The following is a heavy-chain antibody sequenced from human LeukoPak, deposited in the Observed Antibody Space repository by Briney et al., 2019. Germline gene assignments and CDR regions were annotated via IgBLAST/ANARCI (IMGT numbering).Heavy chain of an antibody. CDR1: GFSFSGYA. CDR2: ISGSGGTI. Sequence: GGSLRLSCAASGFSFSGYALNWVRQAPGKGLEWVSAISGSGGTIFYADSVKGRFTISRDHSKNTLSLQMNSLRAEDTAVYYCAKVLGSRIAVSDPFDYWGQGTLVTVSS. CDR3: AKVLGSRIAVSDPFDY. D-gene: IGHD2-21*01. J-gene: IGHJ4*02. V-gene: IGHV3-23*01.